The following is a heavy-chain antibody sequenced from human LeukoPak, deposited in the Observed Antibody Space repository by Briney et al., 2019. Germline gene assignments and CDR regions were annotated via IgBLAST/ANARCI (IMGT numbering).Heavy chain of an antibody. V-gene: IGHV4-39*07. CDR1: GGSISSSSYY. Sequence: PSETLSLTCTVSGGSISSSSYYWGWIRQPPGKGLEWIGSIYYSGSTYYNPSLKSRVTISVDTSKNQFSLKLSSVTAADTAVYYCARLGYSSSSYYYYYMDVWGKGTTVTISS. J-gene: IGHJ6*03. CDR3: ARLGYSSSSYYYYYMDV. CDR2: IYYSGST. D-gene: IGHD6-13*01.